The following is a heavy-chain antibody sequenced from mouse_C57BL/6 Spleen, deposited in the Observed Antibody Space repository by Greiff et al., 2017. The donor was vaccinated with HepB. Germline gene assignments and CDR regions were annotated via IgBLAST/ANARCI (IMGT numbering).Heavy chain of an antibody. Sequence: VQLQQSGPELVKPGASVKISCKASGYAFSSSWMNWVKQRPGKGLEWIGRIYPGDGDTNYNGKFKGKATLTADKSSSTAYMQLSSLTSEDSAVYCCAREVIDYLFAYWGQGTLVTVSA. CDR3: AREVIDYLFAY. V-gene: IGHV1-82*01. J-gene: IGHJ3*01. D-gene: IGHD1-1*01. CDR1: GYAFSSSW. CDR2: IYPGDGDT.